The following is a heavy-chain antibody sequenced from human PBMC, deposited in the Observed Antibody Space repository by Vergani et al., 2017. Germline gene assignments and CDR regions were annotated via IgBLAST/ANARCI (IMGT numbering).Heavy chain of an antibody. CDR1: GYTFTSYY. J-gene: IGHJ5*02. CDR3: ARDLGAGIAAAWNWFDP. CDR2: INPSGGNT. Sequence: QVQLVQSGAEVKKPGASVKVSCKASGYTFTSYYMHWVRQAPGQGLEWMGIINPSGGNTSYAQKFQGRVTMTRDTSTSTVYMELSSLRSEDTAVYYCARDLGAGIAAAWNWFDPWGQGTLVTVSA. D-gene: IGHD6-13*01. V-gene: IGHV1-46*03.